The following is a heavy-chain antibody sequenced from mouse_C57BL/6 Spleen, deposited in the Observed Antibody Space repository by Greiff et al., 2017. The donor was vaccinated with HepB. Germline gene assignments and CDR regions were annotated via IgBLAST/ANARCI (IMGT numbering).Heavy chain of an antibody. CDR1: GYTFTDYY. CDR2: INPNNGGT. Sequence: EVQLQQSGPELVKPGASVKISCKASGYTFTDYYMNWVKQSHGKSLEWIGDINPNNGGTSYNQKFKGKATLTVDKSSSTAYMELRSLTSEDSAVYYCARPYDYDGRFAYWGQGTLVTVSA. D-gene: IGHD2-4*01. V-gene: IGHV1-26*01. CDR3: ARPYDYDGRFAY. J-gene: IGHJ3*01.